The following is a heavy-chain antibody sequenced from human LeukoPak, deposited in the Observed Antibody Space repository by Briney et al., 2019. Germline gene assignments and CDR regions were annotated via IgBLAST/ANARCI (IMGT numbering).Heavy chain of an antibody. D-gene: IGHD3-22*01. CDR2: INHSGST. V-gene: IGHV4-34*01. CDR3: ATGRTYCYDSSGYYYNFDY. J-gene: IGHJ4*02. CDR1: GFSFSGYY. Sequence: SETLSLTCAVYGFSFSGYYWSWIRQPPGKGLEWIGEINHSGSTNYNPSLKSRVTISVDTSKNQFSLKLSSVTAADTAMYYCATGRTYCYDSSGYYYNFDYWGQGTLVTVSS.